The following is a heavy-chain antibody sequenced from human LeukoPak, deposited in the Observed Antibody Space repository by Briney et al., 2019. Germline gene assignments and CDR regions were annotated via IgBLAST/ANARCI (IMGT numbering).Heavy chain of an antibody. Sequence: SETLSLTCTVSDGTTTSSDYLWTWIRQPPGKGLEWIGYIYYSGSTYYNPSLKSRVTISVDTSKNQFSLKLSSVTAADTAVYYCARALEIDAFDIWGQGTMVTVSS. CDR3: ARALEIDAFDI. D-gene: IGHD1-1*01. V-gene: IGHV4-30-4*01. J-gene: IGHJ3*02. CDR2: IYYSGST. CDR1: DGTTTSSDYL.